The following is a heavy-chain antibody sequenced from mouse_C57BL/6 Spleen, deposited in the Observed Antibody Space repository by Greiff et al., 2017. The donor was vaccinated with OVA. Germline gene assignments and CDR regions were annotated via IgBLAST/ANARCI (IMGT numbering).Heavy chain of an antibody. J-gene: IGHJ4*01. V-gene: IGHV1-18*01. CDR3: ARGGYDEGYYAMDY. D-gene: IGHD2-2*01. CDR2: INPNNGGT. CDR1: GYTFTDYY. Sequence: EVQLQQSGPELVKPGASVKIPCKASGYTFTDYYMDWVKQSHGKSLEWIGDINPNNGGTIYNQKFKGKATLTVDKSSSTAYMELRSLTSEDTAVDYCARGGYDEGYYAMDYWGQGTSVTVSS.